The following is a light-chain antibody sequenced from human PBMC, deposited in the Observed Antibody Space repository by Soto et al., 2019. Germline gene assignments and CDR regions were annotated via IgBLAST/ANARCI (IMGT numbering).Light chain of an antibody. CDR2: AAS. CDR1: QGISSY. V-gene: IGKV1-9*01. CDR3: QQLNTAWT. Sequence: DMQLTKSPSLLSASVGDRVTITCRASQGISSYLAWYQQKPGKAPKLLIYAASTLQSGVPSRFSGSGSGTEFTLTISSLQPEDFTSYYCQQLNTAWTFGQGTKLEIK. J-gene: IGKJ2*02.